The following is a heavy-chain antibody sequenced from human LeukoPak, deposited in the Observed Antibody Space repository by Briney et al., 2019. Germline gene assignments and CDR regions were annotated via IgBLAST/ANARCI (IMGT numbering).Heavy chain of an antibody. CDR2: INHSGST. CDR1: GGSFSGYY. Sequence: SETLSLTCAVYGGSFSGYYWSWIRQPPGKGLEWIGEINHSGSTNYNPSLKSRVTISVDTSKNQFSLKLSSVTAADTAVYYCAREAQYDFWSGYLTPYYYYYMDVWGKGTTVTVSS. V-gene: IGHV4-34*01. CDR3: AREAQYDFWSGYLTPYYYYYMDV. J-gene: IGHJ6*03. D-gene: IGHD3-3*01.